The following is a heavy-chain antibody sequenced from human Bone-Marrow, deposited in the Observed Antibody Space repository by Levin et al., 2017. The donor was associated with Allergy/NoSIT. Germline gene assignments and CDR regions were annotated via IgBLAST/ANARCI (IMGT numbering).Heavy chain of an antibody. CDR2: IWYDGARD. V-gene: IGHV3-33*01. D-gene: IGHD6-13*01. CDR1: GFTFSTYG. Sequence: GESLKISCAASGFTFSTYGMHWVRQAPGKGLEWVAYIWYDGARDYYGASMKGRFTISRDNSNNTLFLHMKNLRPDDTGVYFCARDSHVSSQLDFWGQGTLVTVSS. J-gene: IGHJ4*02. CDR3: ARDSHVSSQLDF.